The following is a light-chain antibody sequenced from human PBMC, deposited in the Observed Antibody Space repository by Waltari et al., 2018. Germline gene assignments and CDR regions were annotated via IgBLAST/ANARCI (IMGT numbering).Light chain of an antibody. Sequence: EIVLTQSPDTLSFSPGERATLSCRASQSISKYLAWYQQKPGQVPRLLISHASSRSTGIPDRFSGSGSGTDFSLTINRLEPEDFAVYYCQHYVSLPATFGQGTKLEIK. J-gene: IGKJ1*01. CDR1: QSISKY. V-gene: IGKV3-20*01. CDR3: QHYVSLPAT. CDR2: HAS.